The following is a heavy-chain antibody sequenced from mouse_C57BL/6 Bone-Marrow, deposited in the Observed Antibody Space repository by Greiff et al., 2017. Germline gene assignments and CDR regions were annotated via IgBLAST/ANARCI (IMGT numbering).Heavy chain of an antibody. CDR1: GFNIKDDY. CDR2: IDPEIGDT. Sequence: EVHLVESGAELVRPGASVKLSCTASGFNIKDDYIHWVKQRPEQGLEWIGWIDPEIGDTEYASKFQGKATITSDTSSNTAYLHLSSLTSEDTAVYYCSSFDGTYFDFWGQGTPLTVAS. J-gene: IGHJ2*01. V-gene: IGHV14-4*01. D-gene: IGHD2-3*01. CDR3: SSFDGTYFDF.